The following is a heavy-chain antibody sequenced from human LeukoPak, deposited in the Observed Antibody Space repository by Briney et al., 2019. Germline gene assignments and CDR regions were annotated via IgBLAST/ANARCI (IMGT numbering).Heavy chain of an antibody. D-gene: IGHD2-15*01. Sequence: PGGSLRLSCAASGITFSSYGMSWVRQAPGKGLEWVSSISSTGGTKYYADSVKGRFTISRDNSKNTLYLQMNSLKAEDTAIYYCAKNGDRGAYCTGGTCYPYFYYYMDVWGKGTTVTI. CDR3: AKNGDRGAYCTGGTCYPYFYYYMDV. V-gene: IGHV3-23*01. CDR1: GITFSSYG. CDR2: ISSTGGTK. J-gene: IGHJ6*03.